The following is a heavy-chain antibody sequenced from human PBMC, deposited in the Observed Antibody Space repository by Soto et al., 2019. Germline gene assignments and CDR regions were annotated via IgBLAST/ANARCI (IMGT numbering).Heavy chain of an antibody. V-gene: IGHV4-34*01. Sequence: SETLSLTCAVYGGSFSGYYWNWIRQPPGKGLEWIGEINHSGSTNYNPSLKSRVTISVDTSKNQFSLKLSSVTAADTAVYYCARSWARTSHPNDASDIWGQGTMLTVSS. CDR1: GGSFSGYY. CDR2: INHSGST. CDR3: ARSWARTSHPNDASDI. D-gene: IGHD2-2*01. J-gene: IGHJ3*02.